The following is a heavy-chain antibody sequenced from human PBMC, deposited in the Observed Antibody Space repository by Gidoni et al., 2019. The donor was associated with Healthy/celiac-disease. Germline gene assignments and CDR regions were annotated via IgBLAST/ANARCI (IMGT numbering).Heavy chain of an antibody. CDR3: AKSAPYGIWGPNYAPLTY. J-gene: IGHJ4*02. V-gene: IGHV3-30*18. Sequence: QVQLVESGGGVVQPGRSLRLSCAASGFTFRSYGMHWVRQAPGKGLEWVAVISYDGSNKYYADSVKGRFTISRDNSKNTLYLQMNSLRAEDTAVYYCAKSAPYGIWGPNYAPLTYWGQGTLVTVSS. CDR1: GFTFRSYG. D-gene: IGHD3-10*01. CDR2: ISYDGSNK.